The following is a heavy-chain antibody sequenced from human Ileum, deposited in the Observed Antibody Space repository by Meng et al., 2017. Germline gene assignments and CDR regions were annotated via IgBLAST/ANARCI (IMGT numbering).Heavy chain of an antibody. Sequence: GESLKISCAASGFTFSSYALHWVRQAPGEGLEWVAVISYDGKNKYYSDSVEGRLTISRDISKNTLYLQMNSLRVEDTAVYYCARAPVLRGVVIPYYFDYWGQGTLVTVSS. CDR1: GFTFSSYA. D-gene: IGHD3-10*01. V-gene: IGHV3-30*01. CDR2: ISYDGKNK. J-gene: IGHJ4*02. CDR3: ARAPVLRGVVIPYYFDY.